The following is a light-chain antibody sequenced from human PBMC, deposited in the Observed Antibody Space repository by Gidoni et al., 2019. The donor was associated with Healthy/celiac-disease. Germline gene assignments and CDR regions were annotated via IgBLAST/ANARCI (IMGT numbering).Light chain of an antibody. CDR2: GNG. CDR3: QSYDSSLSGPVV. V-gene: IGLV1-40*01. Sequence: SVLTPPPSVSGAPGQRVTISCTGSSSNIGAGYDVHWYQQLPGTAPKLLIYGNGNRPSGVPDRFSGSKSGTSASLAITGLQAEDEADYYCQSYDSSLSGPVVFGGGTKLTVL. J-gene: IGLJ2*01. CDR1: SSNIGAGYD.